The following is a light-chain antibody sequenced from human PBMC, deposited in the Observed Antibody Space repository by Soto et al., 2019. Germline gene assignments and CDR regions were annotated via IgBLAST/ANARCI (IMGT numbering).Light chain of an antibody. J-gene: IGKJ3*01. Sequence: AIPMTQSPSSLSASVVDTVTLTCRASQGIDKDLGWYQQKPGKAPNLLIHAASTLQSGVPSRFSGSGSGTDFALTISSLQPEDFATYYCLQDFTYPFTFGPGTKVDIK. CDR1: QGIDKD. V-gene: IGKV1-6*01. CDR3: LQDFTYPFT. CDR2: AAS.